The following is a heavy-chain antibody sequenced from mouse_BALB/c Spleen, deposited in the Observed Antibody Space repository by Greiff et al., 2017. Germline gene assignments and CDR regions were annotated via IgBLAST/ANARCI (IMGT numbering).Heavy chain of an antibody. Sequence: VQLQESGAELAKPGASVKMSCKASGYTFTSYWMHWVKQRPGQGLEWIGYINPSTGYTEYNQKFKDKATLTADKSSSTAYMQLSSLTSEDSAVYYCARGLRGYYAMDYWGQGTSVTVSS. J-gene: IGHJ4*01. CDR2: INPSTGYT. CDR3: ARGLRGYYAMDY. D-gene: IGHD2-4*01. CDR1: GYTFTSYW. V-gene: IGHV1-7*01.